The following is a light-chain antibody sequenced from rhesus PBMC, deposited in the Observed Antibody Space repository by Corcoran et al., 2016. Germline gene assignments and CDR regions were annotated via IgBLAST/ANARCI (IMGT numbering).Light chain of an antibody. V-gene: IGKV1-32*02. J-gene: IGKJ1*01. CDR2: NAK. CDR1: QGSSSY. CDR3: QPGNSNPWT. Sequence: DIQMSQSPSSLSASVGDRVTITCRASQGSSSYSNWYQQKPGKAPKLLIYNAKSLASGVPSRFSGRGSGTAFTLTISGRQPEDFAAYYCQPGNSNPWTFGQGTKVAIK.